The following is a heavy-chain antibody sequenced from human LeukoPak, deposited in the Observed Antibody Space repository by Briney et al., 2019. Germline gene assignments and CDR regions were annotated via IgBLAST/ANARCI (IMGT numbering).Heavy chain of an antibody. Sequence: SETLSHTCTVSGVSISSSNSYWGWIRQAPGKGPEWIGSIYYTGNTYYNASLKSRVTISIDTSKNQISLRLTSVTATDTAMYYCARQTGSGLFTLPGGQGTLVTVSS. CDR3: ARQTGSGLFTLP. D-gene: IGHD3/OR15-3a*01. CDR2: IYYTGNT. V-gene: IGHV4-39*01. J-gene: IGHJ4*02. CDR1: GVSISSSNSY.